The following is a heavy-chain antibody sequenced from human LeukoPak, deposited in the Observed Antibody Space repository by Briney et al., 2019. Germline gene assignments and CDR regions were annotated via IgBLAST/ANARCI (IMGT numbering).Heavy chain of an antibody. CDR1: GGSISSYY. Sequence: PSETLSLTCTVSGGSISSYYWSWIRQPPGKGLEWIGYIYYSGSTNYNPSLKSRVTISVDTSKNQFSLKLSSVTAADTAVYYCARPPYPGIAVAGPFDIWGQGTMVTVSS. J-gene: IGHJ3*02. V-gene: IGHV4-59*08. CDR3: ARPPYPGIAVAGPFDI. CDR2: IYYSGST. D-gene: IGHD6-19*01.